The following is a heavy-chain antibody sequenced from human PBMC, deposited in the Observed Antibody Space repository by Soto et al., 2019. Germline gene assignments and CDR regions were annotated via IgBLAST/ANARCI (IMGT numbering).Heavy chain of an antibody. V-gene: IGHV3-30*18. CDR3: AKGFLSGGYCANGVCYHFDY. CDR1: GFTFSRYG. CDR2: MSYDGNNK. J-gene: IGHJ4*02. D-gene: IGHD2-8*01. Sequence: QVQLVESGGGVVQPGGSLRLYCAASGFTFSRYGMHWVRQAPGKGLEWVAVMSYDGNNKYYADSVEGRFTVSRDNSRNTQYLQMNSLKVEDTAVYFCAKGFLSGGYCANGVCYHFDYWGQGTPVTVSS.